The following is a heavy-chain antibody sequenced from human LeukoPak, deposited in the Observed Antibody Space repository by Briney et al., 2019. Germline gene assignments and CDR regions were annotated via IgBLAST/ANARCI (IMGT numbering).Heavy chain of an antibody. Sequence: GGSLRLSCAASGFIFSSYSMNWVRQAPGKGLEWVSSISTSSSYIYYADSVKGRFTISRDNAKNSLYLQMNTLRAEDTAVYYCARDRSNIAASDGWFDPWGQGTLVTVSS. J-gene: IGHJ5*02. D-gene: IGHD6-13*01. CDR3: ARDRSNIAASDGWFDP. CDR1: GFIFSSYS. V-gene: IGHV3-21*01. CDR2: ISTSSSYI.